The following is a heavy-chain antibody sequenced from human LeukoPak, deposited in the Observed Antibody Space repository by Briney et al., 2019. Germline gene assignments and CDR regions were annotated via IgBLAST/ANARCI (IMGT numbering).Heavy chain of an antibody. J-gene: IGHJ5*02. V-gene: IGHV3-48*03. CDR2: ISSSGSSI. CDR3: ARGREYQHRGWFDP. D-gene: IGHD2-2*01. Sequence: GGSLRLSCAASGFTFSTYEMNWVRQAPGKGLEWVSYISSSGSSIYYADSVKGRFTISRDNAKNSLSLQMNSLRAEDTAVYYCARGREYQHRGWFDPWGQGTLVTVSS. CDR1: GFTFSTYE.